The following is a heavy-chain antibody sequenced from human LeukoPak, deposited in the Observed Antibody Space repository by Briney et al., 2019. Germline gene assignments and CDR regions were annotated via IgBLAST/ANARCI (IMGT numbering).Heavy chain of an antibody. CDR2: FDPEDGET. CDR1: GYTLTELS. Sequence: ASVKVSCKVSGYTLTELSMHWVRQAPGKGLEWMGGFDPEDGETIYAQKFQGRVTMTEDTSTDTAYMELSSLRSEDTAVYYCATSLGSGSSKSYYYYYGMDVWGQGTTVTVSS. D-gene: IGHD1-26*01. J-gene: IGHJ6*02. V-gene: IGHV1-24*01. CDR3: ATSLGSGSSKSYYYYYGMDV.